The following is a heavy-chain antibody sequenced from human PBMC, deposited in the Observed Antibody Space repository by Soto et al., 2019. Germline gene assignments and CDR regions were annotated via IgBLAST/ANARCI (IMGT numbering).Heavy chain of an antibody. CDR3: ARDRTDYYDSSGTTYYFDY. J-gene: IGHJ4*02. Sequence: SETLSLTCTVSGGSISSGDYYWSWIRQPPGKGLEWIGYIYYSGSTYYNPSLKSRVTISVDTSKNQFSLKLSSVTAADTAVYYCARDRTDYYDSSGTTYYFDYWGQGTLVTVSS. D-gene: IGHD3-22*01. V-gene: IGHV4-30-4*01. CDR1: GGSISSGDYY. CDR2: IYYSGST.